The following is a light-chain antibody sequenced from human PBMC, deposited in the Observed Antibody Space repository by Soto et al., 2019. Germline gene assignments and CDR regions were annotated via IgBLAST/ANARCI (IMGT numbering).Light chain of an antibody. CDR1: SSNIGAGYD. V-gene: IGLV1-40*01. Sequence: QSVLTQPPSVSGAPGQRVTISCAGGSSNIGAGYDVHWYQHIPGTAPKLIIYEGRERPSGVSDRFSGSKSDNAASLTISALQTEDEAEYFCLSYGKVFGTGTKVTVL. CDR3: LSYGKV. CDR2: EGR. J-gene: IGLJ1*01.